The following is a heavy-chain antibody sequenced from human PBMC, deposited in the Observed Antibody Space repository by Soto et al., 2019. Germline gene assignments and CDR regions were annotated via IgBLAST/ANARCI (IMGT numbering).Heavy chain of an antibody. CDR2: IYYSGST. J-gene: IGHJ4*02. V-gene: IGHV4-59*01. D-gene: IGHD6-19*01. CDR1: GGSISSYY. Sequence: SETLSLTCTVSGGSISSYYWSWIRQPPGKVLEWIGYIYYSGSTNYNPALKSRVTISVDTSKNQLSLKLSTVTAADTAVYYCARGEAVAGTFDYWGQGTLVTVSS. CDR3: ARGEAVAGTFDY.